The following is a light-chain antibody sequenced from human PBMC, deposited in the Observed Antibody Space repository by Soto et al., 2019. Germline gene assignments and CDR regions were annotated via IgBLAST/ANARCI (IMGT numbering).Light chain of an antibody. CDR1: QSVSNN. Sequence: EIVLTQSPATLSVSPGERAALSCRASQSVSNNLAWYQQKPGQPPRLLIFGASTRATGIPARFSGSGSEADFALTISTLQSEDFAVYYCQQYSVWPLTFGGGTKVEIK. CDR3: QQYSVWPLT. CDR2: GAS. V-gene: IGKV3D-15*01. J-gene: IGKJ4*01.